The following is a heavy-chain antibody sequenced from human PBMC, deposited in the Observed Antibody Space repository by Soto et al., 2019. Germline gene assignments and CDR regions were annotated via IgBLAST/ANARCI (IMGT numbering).Heavy chain of an antibody. V-gene: IGHV4-59*01. CDR2: IYYSGST. J-gene: IGHJ6*02. CDR3: ARDLHYYGSGSYSPTSPYGGMDV. CDR1: GGSISSYY. Sequence: LSLTCTVSGGSISSYYWSWIRQPPGKGLEWIGYIYYSGSTNYNPSLKSRVTISVDTSKNQFSLKLSSVTAADTAVYYCARDLHYYGSGSYSPTSPYGGMDVWGQGTTVTVSS. D-gene: IGHD3-10*01.